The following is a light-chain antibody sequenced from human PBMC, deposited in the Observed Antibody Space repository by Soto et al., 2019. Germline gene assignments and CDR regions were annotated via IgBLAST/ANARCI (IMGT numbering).Light chain of an antibody. J-gene: IGKJ1*01. Sequence: EIVMTQSPATLSVSPGERATLSCRASQSVSSXLAWYQQKPGQAPRLLIYGASTRATGIPARFSGSGSGTEFTLTISSLQSEDFAVYYCQQYNNWPPVTFGQGTKVEIK. CDR2: GAS. CDR1: QSVSSX. V-gene: IGKV3-15*01. CDR3: QQYNNWPPVT.